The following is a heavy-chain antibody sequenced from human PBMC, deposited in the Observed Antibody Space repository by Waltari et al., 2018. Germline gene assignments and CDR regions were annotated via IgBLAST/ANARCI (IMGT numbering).Heavy chain of an antibody. V-gene: IGHV3-30*02. CDR1: GFTFSSYG. CDR3: AKDLSGAAPNWFDP. Sequence: QVQLVESGGGVVQPGGSLRLSCAASGFTFSSYGMHWVRQAPGKGLEWVAFIRYDGSNKYYADSVKGRFTISRDNSKNTLYLQMNSLRAEDTAVHYCAKDLSGAAPNWFDPWGQGTLVTVSS. J-gene: IGHJ5*02. CDR2: IRYDGSNK. D-gene: IGHD3-10*01.